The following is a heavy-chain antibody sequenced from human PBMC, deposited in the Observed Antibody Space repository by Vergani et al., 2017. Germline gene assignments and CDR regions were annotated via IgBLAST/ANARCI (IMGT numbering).Heavy chain of an antibody. CDR1: GGSISSYY. Sequence: QVQLQESGPGLVKPSETLSLTCTVSGGSISSYYWSWIRQPPGKGLEWIGYIYYSGSTNYNPSLNSPVTMSVDTSKNQFSLKLRSVTAADTAVYFCARVMYRDEASTGYRLEGMDIWGQGTTVTISS. D-gene: IGHD3-9*01. J-gene: IGHJ6*02. CDR3: ARVMYRDEASTGYRLEGMDI. CDR2: IYYSGST. V-gene: IGHV4-59*01.